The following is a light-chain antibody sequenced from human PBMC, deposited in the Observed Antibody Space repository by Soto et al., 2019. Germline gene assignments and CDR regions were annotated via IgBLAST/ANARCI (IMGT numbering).Light chain of an antibody. CDR3: QRFDNSPT. V-gene: IGKV3D-20*01. J-gene: IGKJ4*01. Sequence: EMGVAQAPATLSLSPGERVTLSCGASQSLTNNFLAWYQQRPGLAPKLLIFDVSTRATGIPDRFSGSGSGTDFTLTISRLEPEDFAVYYCQRFDNSPTFGGGTKVDIK. CDR1: QSLTNNF. CDR2: DVS.